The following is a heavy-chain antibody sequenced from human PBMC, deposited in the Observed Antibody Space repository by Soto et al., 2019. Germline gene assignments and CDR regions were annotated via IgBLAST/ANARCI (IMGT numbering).Heavy chain of an antibody. CDR3: ARQGCSSTSCYKGFDY. V-gene: IGHV4-61*01. J-gene: IGHJ4*02. CDR1: GGSVSSGSYY. Sequence: SETLSLTCTVSGGSVSSGSYYWSWIRQPPGKGLEWIGYIYYSGSTNYNPSLKSRVTISVDTSKSQFSLKLSSVTAADTAVYYCARQGCSSTSCYKGFDYWGQGTLVTVSS. CDR2: IYYSGST. D-gene: IGHD2-2*02.